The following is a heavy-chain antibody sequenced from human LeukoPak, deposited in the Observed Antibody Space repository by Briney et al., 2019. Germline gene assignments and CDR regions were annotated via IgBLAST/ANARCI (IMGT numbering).Heavy chain of an antibody. J-gene: IGHJ3*02. V-gene: IGHV3-30-3*01. CDR2: ISYDGSNK. CDR3: AKGSLRGAFDI. D-gene: IGHD2-21*02. Sequence: GGSLRLSCAASGFTFSSYAMHWVRQAPGKGLEWVAVISYDGSNKYYADSVKGRFTISRDNSKNTLYLQMNSLRAEDTAVYYCAKGSLRGAFDIWGQGTMVTVSS. CDR1: GFTFSSYA.